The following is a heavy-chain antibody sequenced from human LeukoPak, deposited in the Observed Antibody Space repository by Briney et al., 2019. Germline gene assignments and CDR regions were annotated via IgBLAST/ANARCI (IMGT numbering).Heavy chain of an antibody. Sequence: GGSLRLSCAASGFTFSSYSMNWVRQAPGKGLEWVSSISSSSSYIYYADSVKGRFTISRDNAKNSLYLQMNSLRAEDTAVYYCARVGLDTVTTGPFDYWGQGTLVTVSS. J-gene: IGHJ4*02. CDR1: GFTFSSYS. CDR3: ARVGLDTVTTGPFDY. D-gene: IGHD4-17*01. CDR2: ISSSSSYI. V-gene: IGHV3-21*01.